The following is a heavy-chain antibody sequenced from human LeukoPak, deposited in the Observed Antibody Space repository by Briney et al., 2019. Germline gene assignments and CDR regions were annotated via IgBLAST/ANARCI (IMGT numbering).Heavy chain of an antibody. CDR3: ARDPGRGATTRSFYYGLDV. CDR1: GGSISSGTYY. Sequence: PSQTLSLTCTVSGGSISSGTYYWSWIRQPAGKGLEWIGLIYASGSTNYNPSLKSRVTISVDTSMNQFSLKLSSVTAADTAVYYCARDPGRGATTRSFYYGLDVWGQGTTVTVS. V-gene: IGHV4-61*02. D-gene: IGHD1-26*01. J-gene: IGHJ6*02. CDR2: IYASGST.